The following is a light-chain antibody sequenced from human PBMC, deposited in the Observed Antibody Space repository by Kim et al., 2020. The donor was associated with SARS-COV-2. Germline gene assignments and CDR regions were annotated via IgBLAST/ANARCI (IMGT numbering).Light chain of an antibody. J-gene: IGLJ2*01. CDR2: VSS. CDR3: QVWDGVTDHVV. CDR1: SIGSRL. Sequence: PGETARIPCGETSIGSRLVHWYQQTPGQAPVLVVYVSSDRPSGIPERFSGSNSGNTATLTISRVEAGDEADYYCQVWDGVTDHVVFGGGTQLTVL. V-gene: IGLV3-21*02.